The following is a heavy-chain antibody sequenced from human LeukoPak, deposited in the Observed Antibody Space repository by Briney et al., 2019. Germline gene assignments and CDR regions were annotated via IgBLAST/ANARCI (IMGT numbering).Heavy chain of an antibody. CDR3: ARDQPSGWYYFDY. CDR2: ITRSGDTI. Sequence: PGGSLRLSCAASGFTFSSYEMNWVRQAPGQGLEWVSYITRSGDTIYYAESVKGRFTISRDNAKNSLYLQMNSLRAEDTAVYYCARDQPSGWYYFDYWGQGTLVTVSS. D-gene: IGHD6-13*01. J-gene: IGHJ4*02. CDR1: GFTFSSYE. V-gene: IGHV3-48*03.